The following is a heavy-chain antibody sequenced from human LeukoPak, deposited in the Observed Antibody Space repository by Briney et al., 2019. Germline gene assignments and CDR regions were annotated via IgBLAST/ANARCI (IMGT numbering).Heavy chain of an antibody. CDR3: ARLGDADYYYYYYYMDV. Sequence: GGSLRLSCTASGFTFSYFTMHWVRQAPGKGLEWVANIKQDGSEKYYVDSVKGRFTISRDNAKNSLYLQMNSLRAEDTAVYYCARLGDADYYYYYYYMDVWGKGTTVTVSS. CDR1: GFTFSYFT. V-gene: IGHV3-7*01. CDR2: IKQDGSEK. J-gene: IGHJ6*03. D-gene: IGHD3-16*01.